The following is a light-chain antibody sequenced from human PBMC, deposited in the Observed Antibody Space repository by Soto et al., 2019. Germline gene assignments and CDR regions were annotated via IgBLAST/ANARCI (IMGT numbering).Light chain of an antibody. CDR2: GVT. CDR1: GSDIGAYNF. Sequence: QSALAQPPSASGSPGQSVTISCTGSGSDIGAYNFVSWYQQHPGKAPKLMIFGVTERPSGVPDRFSGSKSGNTASLTVSGLQADDEAVYYCYSYTSNTIQVFGTGTKLTVL. CDR3: YSYTSNTIQV. J-gene: IGLJ1*01. V-gene: IGLV2-8*01.